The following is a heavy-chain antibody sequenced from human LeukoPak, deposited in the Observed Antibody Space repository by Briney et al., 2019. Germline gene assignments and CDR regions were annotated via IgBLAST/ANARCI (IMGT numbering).Heavy chain of an antibody. Sequence: PGGSLRLSCAASGFTFSRYWMSWVRQAPGKGLEWVGNIKQDGSEKYYVDSVKGRFTISRDNAKNSLYLQMNSLRAEDTAVYYCARDLDYDFWSGYLDYWGQGTLVTVSS. V-gene: IGHV3-7*01. CDR2: IKQDGSEK. J-gene: IGHJ4*02. CDR3: ARDLDYDFWSGYLDY. D-gene: IGHD3-3*01. CDR1: GFTFSRYW.